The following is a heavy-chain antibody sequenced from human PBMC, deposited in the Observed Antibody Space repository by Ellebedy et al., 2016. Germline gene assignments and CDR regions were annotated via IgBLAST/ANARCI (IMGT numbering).Heavy chain of an antibody. V-gene: IGHV3-69-1*01. CDR3: ARDASGWSNF. Sequence: GESLKISCAASGFTFSDYYMDWVRQAPGKGLEWVSSISDNGARTYYADSVKGRFTISRDNAKNSMWLQMNSLRAEDTAMYYCARDASGWSNFWGQGILVTVSS. J-gene: IGHJ4*02. CDR1: GFTFSDYY. CDR2: ISDNGAR. D-gene: IGHD6-19*01.